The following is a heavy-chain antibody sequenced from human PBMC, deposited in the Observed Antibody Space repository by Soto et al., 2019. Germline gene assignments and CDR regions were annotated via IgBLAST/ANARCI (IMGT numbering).Heavy chain of an antibody. D-gene: IGHD2-2*01. J-gene: IGHJ6*02. Sequence: QVQLVQSGAEVKKPGSSVKVSCKASGGTFSSYAISWVRQAPGQGLEWMGGIIPIFGTANYAQKFQGRVTITADETTSTAHMEPSSPRSEDTAGYYLARHVPAAGYYYGLDVWGQGTTVTGSS. CDR3: ARHVPAAGYYYGLDV. V-gene: IGHV1-69*12. CDR2: IIPIFGTA. CDR1: GGTFSSYA.